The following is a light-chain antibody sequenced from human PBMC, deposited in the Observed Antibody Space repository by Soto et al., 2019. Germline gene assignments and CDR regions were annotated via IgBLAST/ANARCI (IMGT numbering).Light chain of an antibody. Sequence: EIVLTQSPATLSLSPGERATLSCRASQSVSSYLAWYQQKPGQAPRLLIYDASTRATGIPTRFSGSGSGTHITLTISGLEPEDFAVYYRQQQRNWPLMDTFDQATKLEIK. CDR3: QQQRNWPLMDT. V-gene: IGKV3-11*01. J-gene: IGKJ2*01. CDR1: QSVSSY. CDR2: DAS.